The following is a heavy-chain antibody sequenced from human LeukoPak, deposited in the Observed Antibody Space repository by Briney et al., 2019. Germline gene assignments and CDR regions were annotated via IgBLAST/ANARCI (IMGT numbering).Heavy chain of an antibody. CDR3: ARASQDYYDSSDRGYFDH. J-gene: IGHJ4*02. D-gene: IGHD3-22*01. V-gene: IGHV1-2*06. Sequence: ASVKVSCKASGYTFTGYYMHGVRQAPGQGLGGRGRINPNSGGTNYAQTFQARVTTTRDRSISTAYMELSTLRSDDTAVYYCARASQDYYDSSDRGYFDHWGQGTLVTVSS. CDR1: GYTFTGYY. CDR2: INPNSGGT.